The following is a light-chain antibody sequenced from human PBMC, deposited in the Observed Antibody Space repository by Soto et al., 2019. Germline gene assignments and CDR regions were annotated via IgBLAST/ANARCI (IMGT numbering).Light chain of an antibody. CDR2: DVS. Sequence: QSALTQPASVSGSPGQSITISCTGTSSDVGGYNYVSWYQQHPGKAPKLMIYDVSNRPSGVSNRFSGSKSGNTASLTISGLQAEDEADYYYSSYTSSSTLRGVFGTGTKVTVL. CDR1: SSDVGGYNY. J-gene: IGLJ1*01. V-gene: IGLV2-14*01. CDR3: SSYTSSSTLRGV.